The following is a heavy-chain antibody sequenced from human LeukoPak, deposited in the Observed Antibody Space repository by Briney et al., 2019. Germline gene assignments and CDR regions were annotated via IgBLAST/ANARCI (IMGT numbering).Heavy chain of an antibody. J-gene: IGHJ6*03. Sequence: SETLSLTCAVYGGSFSGYYWIWIRQPPGKGLEWIGEINHSGSINYNSSLKSRVTISVDTSKNQFSLKVSSVTAADTAVYYCARRMGRRFGERYYYYHYMDVWGKGTTVTISS. CDR1: GGSFSGYY. CDR3: ARRMGRRFGERYYYYHYMDV. V-gene: IGHV4-34*01. D-gene: IGHD3-10*01. CDR2: INHSGSI.